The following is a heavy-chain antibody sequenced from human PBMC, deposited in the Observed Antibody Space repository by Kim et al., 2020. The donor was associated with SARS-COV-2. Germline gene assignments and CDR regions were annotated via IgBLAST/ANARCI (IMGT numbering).Heavy chain of an antibody. Sequence: GGSLRLSCAGSGFTFSTYWMTWVRQAPGKGLEWVAYIKQDGSEKNYVDSVKGRFTISRDNAKNSLYLQMNSLRVEDTAVYYCAILYSNWGQGTRVTVSS. CDR1: GFTFSTYW. D-gene: IGHD3-10*01. J-gene: IGHJ4*02. CDR2: IKQDGSEK. V-gene: IGHV3-7*01. CDR3: AILYSN.